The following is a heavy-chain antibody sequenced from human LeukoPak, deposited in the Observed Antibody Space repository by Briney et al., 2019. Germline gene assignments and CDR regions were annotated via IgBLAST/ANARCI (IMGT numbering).Heavy chain of an antibody. CDR3: ARGRGIWFGDLRAGMDV. Sequence: GGSLRLSCAASGFTFSSYAMHWVRQAPGKGLEWVAVISYDGSNKYYADSVKGRFTISRDNSKNTLYLQMNSLRAEDTAVYYCARGRGIWFGDLRAGMDVWGQGTTVTVSS. CDR2: ISYDGSNK. J-gene: IGHJ6*02. CDR1: GFTFSSYA. D-gene: IGHD3-10*01. V-gene: IGHV3-30-3*01.